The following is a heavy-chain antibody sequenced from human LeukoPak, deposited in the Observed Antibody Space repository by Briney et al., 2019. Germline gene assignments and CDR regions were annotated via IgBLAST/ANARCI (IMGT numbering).Heavy chain of an antibody. J-gene: IGHJ4*02. Sequence: GGPLRLSCAASGFTFSSHWMSWVRQAPGKGLEWVANLNQDGSDKYYADSVKGRFTVSRDNAKNSLDLQMSSLRAEDTAVYYCVRDKKFGASLLDYWGQGTLVTVSS. CDR2: LNQDGSDK. CDR3: VRDKKFGASLLDY. V-gene: IGHV3-7*01. D-gene: IGHD3-16*01. CDR1: GFTFSSHW.